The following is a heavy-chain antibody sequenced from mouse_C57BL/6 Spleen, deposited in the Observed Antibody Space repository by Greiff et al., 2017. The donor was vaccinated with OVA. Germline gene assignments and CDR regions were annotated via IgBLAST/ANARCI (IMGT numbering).Heavy chain of an antibody. V-gene: IGHV2-9-1*01. CDR3: ARVPITTVVDTRWYFDV. J-gene: IGHJ1*03. CDR2: IWTGGGT. CDR1: GFSLTSYA. Sequence: VQLQESGPGLVAPSQSLSITCTVSGFSLTSYAISWVRQPPGKGLEWLGVIWTGGGTNYNSALKSRLSISKDNSKSQVFLKMNSLPTDDTARYYCARVPITTVVDTRWYFDVWGTGTTVTVSS. D-gene: IGHD1-1*01.